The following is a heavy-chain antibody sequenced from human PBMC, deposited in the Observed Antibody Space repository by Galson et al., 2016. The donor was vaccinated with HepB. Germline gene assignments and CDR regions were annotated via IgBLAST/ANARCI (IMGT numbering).Heavy chain of an antibody. CDR2: IYSGGST. J-gene: IGHJ5*01. CDR3: TRDGWTSNWFGY. Sequence: SLRLSCAGSGFTVSTDYMSWVRQAPGKGLEWVSIIYSGGSTYYADSVKGRFSISRDNSKNTLYLQMDSLRVEDTAVYYCTRDGWTSNWFGYWGQGTQVTVSS. V-gene: IGHV3-66*02. D-gene: IGHD6-19*01. CDR1: GFTVSTDY.